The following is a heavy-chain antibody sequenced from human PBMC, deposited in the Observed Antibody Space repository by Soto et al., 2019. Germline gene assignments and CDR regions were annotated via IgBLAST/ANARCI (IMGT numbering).Heavy chain of an antibody. V-gene: IGHV1-18*04. J-gene: IGHJ6*04. CDR1: GYTFTSYG. Sequence: ASVKVSCKASGYTFTSYGISWVRQAPGQGLEWMGWISAYNGNTNYAQKLQGRVTMTTDTSTSTAYMELRSLRSDDTAVYYCAGALPLTKDSVVVPAFVPRNYDLYGMDVWGEGTTVTVSS. D-gene: IGHD2-2*01. CDR2: ISAYNGNT. CDR3: AGALPLTKDSVVVPAFVPRNYDLYGMDV.